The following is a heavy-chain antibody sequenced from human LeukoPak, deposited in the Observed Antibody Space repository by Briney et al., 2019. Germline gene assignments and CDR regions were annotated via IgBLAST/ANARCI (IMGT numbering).Heavy chain of an antibody. D-gene: IGHD4-23*01. J-gene: IGHJ5*02. CDR2: SDHSGST. V-gene: IGHV4-34*01. CDR1: GGSFSPYF. Sequence: KSSETLSLTCAVYGGSFSPYFWSWIRQPPGKGLEWIGESDHSGSTNYNPSLKSRVTISVGTSKNQFSLKLSSVTAADTAVYYCARHLVYDGNYIQNWFDPWGQGTLVTVSS. CDR3: ARHLVYDGNYIQNWFDP.